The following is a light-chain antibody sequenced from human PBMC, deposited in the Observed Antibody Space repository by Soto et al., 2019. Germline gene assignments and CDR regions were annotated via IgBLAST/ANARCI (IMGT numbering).Light chain of an antibody. Sequence: EIVMTQSPATLSVSPGERATLSCGASQSVSSNLAWYQQKPGQAPRLLIYGASTRATGIPARFSGSGSGTDITLTISRLEPEDFAVYYCQQYGSSPITFGQGTRLEIK. V-gene: IGKV3-15*01. CDR2: GAS. J-gene: IGKJ5*01. CDR3: QQYGSSPIT. CDR1: QSVSSN.